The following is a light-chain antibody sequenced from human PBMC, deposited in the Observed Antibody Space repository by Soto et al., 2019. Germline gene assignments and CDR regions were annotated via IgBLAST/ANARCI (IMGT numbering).Light chain of an antibody. J-gene: IGKJ1*01. Sequence: EIMLTQSPGTLSLSPGERATLSCRASQSVSSSFLAWYQQKPGQAPRLLIYCASIRATVIPDRFSGSGSGTDFTLPISRREPENFAMYLCQHYGTSLWTFGQGTKVEIK. V-gene: IGKV3-20*01. CDR2: CAS. CDR3: QHYGTSLWT. CDR1: QSVSSSF.